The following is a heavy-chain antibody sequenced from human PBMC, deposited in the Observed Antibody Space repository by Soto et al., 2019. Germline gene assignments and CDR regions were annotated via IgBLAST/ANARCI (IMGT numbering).Heavy chain of an antibody. V-gene: IGHV4-34*01. CDR2: INHSGST. CDR1: GGSFSGYY. Sequence: SETLSLTCAVYGGSFSGYYWSWIRQPPGKGLEWIGEINHSGSTNYNPSLKSRVTISVDTSKNQFSLKLGSVTAADTAVYYCARVVTMVRGSYYYYYMDVWGKGTTVTVSS. J-gene: IGHJ6*03. D-gene: IGHD3-10*01. CDR3: ARVVTMVRGSYYYYYMDV.